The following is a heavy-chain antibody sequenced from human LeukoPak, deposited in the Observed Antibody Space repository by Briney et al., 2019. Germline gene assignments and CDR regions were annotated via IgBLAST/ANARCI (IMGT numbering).Heavy chain of an antibody. CDR1: GGSISSYY. D-gene: IGHD3-16*01. CDR3: ARWGESRYFNY. Sequence: SETLSLTCTVSGGSISSYYWSWIRQPPGQGLEWIGYIYYSGSTNYNPSLKSRVTISVDTSKNQFSLKLSSVTAADTAVYYCARWGESRYFNYWGQGTLVTVSS. V-gene: IGHV4-59*08. J-gene: IGHJ4*02. CDR2: IYYSGST.